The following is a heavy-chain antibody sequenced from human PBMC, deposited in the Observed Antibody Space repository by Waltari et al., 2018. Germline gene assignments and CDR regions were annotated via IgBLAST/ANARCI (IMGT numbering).Heavy chain of an antibody. V-gene: IGHV3-53*01. J-gene: IGHJ4*02. CDR2: IYSGGST. CDR1: GFTVSSHY. D-gene: IGHD6-19*01. CDR3: ARWQQWPVRAFDY. Sequence: EVQLVESGGGLIQPGGSLRLSCASSGFTVSSHYMSWVRQAPGRGLEWVSLIYSGGSTYYADSVKGRFTISRDNSKNTLYLQMDSLSVEDTAVYYCARWQQWPVRAFDYWGQGTLVTVSS.